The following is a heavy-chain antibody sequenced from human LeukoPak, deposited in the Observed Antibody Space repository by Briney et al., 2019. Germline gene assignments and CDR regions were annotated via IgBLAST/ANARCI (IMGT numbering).Heavy chain of an antibody. V-gene: IGHV3-53*01. D-gene: IGHD4/OR15-4a*01. Sequence: GGSLRLSCTVSGSTVSSNSMSWVRQAPGKGLEWVSFIYSDNTHYSDSVKGRFTISRDNSKNTLYLQMNRLRAEDTAVYYCARRAGAYSHPYDYWGQGTLVTVSS. CDR2: IYSDNT. CDR1: GSTVSSNS. J-gene: IGHJ4*02. CDR3: ARRAGAYSHPYDY.